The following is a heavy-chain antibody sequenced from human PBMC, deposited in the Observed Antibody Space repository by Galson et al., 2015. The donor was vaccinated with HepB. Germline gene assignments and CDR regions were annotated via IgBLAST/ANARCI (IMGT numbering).Heavy chain of an antibody. CDR3: ARIETLSDVSTGTSTYYFYYYHMDV. CDR2: IFSSGEK. CDR1: GFSLTNAKMG. D-gene: IGHD3-9*01. Sequence: PALVKPTQTLTLTCNVSGFSLTNAKMGVSWIRQPPGKALEWLAHIFSSGEKSYSTSLKSRLTISKDASKSQVVLTLTNLDPVDTATYYCARIETLSDVSTGTSTYYFYYYHMDVWGKGTTVTVSS. V-gene: IGHV2-26*01. J-gene: IGHJ6*03.